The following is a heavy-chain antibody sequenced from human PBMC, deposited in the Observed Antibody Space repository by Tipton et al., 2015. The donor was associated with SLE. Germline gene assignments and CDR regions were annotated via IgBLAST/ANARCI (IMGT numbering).Heavy chain of an antibody. J-gene: IGHJ5*02. CDR1: TGSFSGYY. Sequence: LRLSCTVYTGSFSGYYWSWIRQPPGKGLEWIGEINHSGSTNYNPSLKSRVTISVDTSKNQFSLKLSSVTAADTAVYYCAREASYCGGDCNPSWFDPWGQGTLVTVSS. V-gene: IGHV4-34*01. D-gene: IGHD2-21*01. CDR2: INHSGST. CDR3: AREASYCGGDCNPSWFDP.